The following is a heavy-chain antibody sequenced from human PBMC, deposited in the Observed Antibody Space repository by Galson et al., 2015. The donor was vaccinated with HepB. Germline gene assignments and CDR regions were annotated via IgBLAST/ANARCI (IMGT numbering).Heavy chain of an antibody. CDR3: AKDGIMVANNPYHFHY. CDR1: GFSFTRYA. CDR2: ITSSGGNS. Sequence: LRLSCAASGFSFTRYAMTWVRQAPGKGLEWVSSITSSGGNSYYTDSVKGRFTVSRDNSKNTLLLQLNSLRAEDTAMYFCAKDGIMVANNPYHFHYWGQGTLVSVSS. D-gene: IGHD2-15*01. V-gene: IGHV3-23*01. J-gene: IGHJ4*02.